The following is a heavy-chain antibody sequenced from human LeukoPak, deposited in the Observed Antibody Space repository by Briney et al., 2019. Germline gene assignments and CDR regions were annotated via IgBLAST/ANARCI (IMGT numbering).Heavy chain of an antibody. V-gene: IGHV4-59*01. Sequence: SETLSLTCTVSGGSISNYYWSWIRQPPGKGLEWIGYIFYSGSTNYNPSLKSRVTISLDTSKNQFSLKLRSVTAADTAVYYCARGHPPDYGDYVDCQHWGQGTLVTVSS. D-gene: IGHD4-17*01. CDR2: IFYSGST. CDR1: GGSISNYY. CDR3: ARGHPPDYGDYVDCQH. J-gene: IGHJ1*01.